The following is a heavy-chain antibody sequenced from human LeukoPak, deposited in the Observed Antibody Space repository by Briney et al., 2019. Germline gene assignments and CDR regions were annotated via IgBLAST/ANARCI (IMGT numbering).Heavy chain of an antibody. V-gene: IGHV4-39*07. CDR2: IYYSGST. CDR3: ARDLDHSSGYFVGDY. D-gene: IGHD3-22*01. CDR1: GGSIRSSSYY. Sequence: PSETLSLTCTVSGGSIRSSSYYWGWIRQPPGKGLEWIGSIYYSGSTYYNPSLKSRVTISVDTSKNQFSLKLSSVTAADTAVYYCARDLDHSSGYFVGDYWGQGTLVTVSS. J-gene: IGHJ4*02.